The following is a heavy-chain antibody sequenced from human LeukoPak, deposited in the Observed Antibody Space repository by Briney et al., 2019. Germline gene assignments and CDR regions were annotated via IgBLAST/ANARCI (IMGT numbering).Heavy chain of an antibody. CDR3: AKDTGYDSSGYYYGDFDY. V-gene: IGHV1-46*01. CDR2: INPSGGNT. J-gene: IGHJ4*02. D-gene: IGHD3-22*01. Sequence: GASVKVSCKASGYTFTSYYIHWVRRAPGQGLEWMGIINPSGGNTSYAQKFQGRVTMTRDMSTSTVYMELSSLRSEDTAVYYCAKDTGYDSSGYYYGDFDYWGQGTLVTVSS. CDR1: GYTFTSYY.